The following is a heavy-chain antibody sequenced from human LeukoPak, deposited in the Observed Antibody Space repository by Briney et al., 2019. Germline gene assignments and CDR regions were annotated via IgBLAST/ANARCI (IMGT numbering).Heavy chain of an antibody. J-gene: IGHJ4*02. D-gene: IGHD3-16*01. CDR3: ARGGGGTNFDS. V-gene: IGHV3-7*03. CDR2: INQDGSQK. CDR1: GFTFSNYW. Sequence: GGSLRLSCIASGFTFSNYWITWVRQAPGKGLDWAAHINQDGSQKLYVDSVKGRFTLSRDNSKNTLYLQMNSLRAEDTAVYYCARGGGGTNFDSWGQGTLVTVSS.